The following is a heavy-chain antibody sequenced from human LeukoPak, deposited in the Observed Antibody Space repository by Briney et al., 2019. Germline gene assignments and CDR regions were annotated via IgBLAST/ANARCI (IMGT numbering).Heavy chain of an antibody. J-gene: IGHJ5*02. D-gene: IGHD6-13*01. Sequence: SQTLSLTCAVSGDXVSSNSAAWNWIRQSPSRGLEWLGRTYYRSKWYNDYAVSVKSRITINPDTSKNQFSLQMNSVTPEDTAVYYCAASSSSWYFRFDPWGQGTLVTVSS. CDR2: TYYRSKWYN. CDR3: AASSSSWYFRFDP. CDR1: GDXVSSNSAA. V-gene: IGHV6-1*01.